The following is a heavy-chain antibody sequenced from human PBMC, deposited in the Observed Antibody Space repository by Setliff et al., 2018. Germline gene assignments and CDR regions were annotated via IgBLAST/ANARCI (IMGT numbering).Heavy chain of an antibody. V-gene: IGHV3-7*03. J-gene: IGHJ4*02. CDR3: TRGPHITATTY. D-gene: IGHD6-25*01. CDR1: GFTFSDYW. CDR2: INQDGSEK. Sequence: GGSLRLSCAASGFTFSDYWMYWVRQAPGKGLEWVANINQDGSEKYYVDSVKGRFTISRDNAKNSLSLQMNSLRAEDTAVYYCTRGPHITATTYWGQGALVTV.